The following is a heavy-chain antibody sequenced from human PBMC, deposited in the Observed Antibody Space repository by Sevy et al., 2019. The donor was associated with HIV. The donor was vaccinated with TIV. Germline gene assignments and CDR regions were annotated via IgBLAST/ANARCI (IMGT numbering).Heavy chain of an antibody. CDR1: GFTFSIYG. Sequence: GGSLRLSCAASGFTFSIYGMHWVRQARGKGLEWVALIWYDGSNKYYVDSVKGRFTLSRDNSKKMVYLQMNSLRAEDTAVYYCARGGEMATNWATGGPGMDVWGQGTTVTVSS. V-gene: IGHV3-33*01. D-gene: IGHD7-27*01. CDR3: ARGGEMATNWATGGPGMDV. J-gene: IGHJ6*02. CDR2: IWYDGSNK.